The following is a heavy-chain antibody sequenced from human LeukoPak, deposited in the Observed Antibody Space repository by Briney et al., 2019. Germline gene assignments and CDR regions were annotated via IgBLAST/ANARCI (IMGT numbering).Heavy chain of an antibody. V-gene: IGHV3-23*01. CDR3: ARRAGAYSHPYDY. Sequence: GGSLRLSCAASGFTFSNYGMHWVRQAPGKGLEWVSAISGSGGSTYYADSVKGRFTISRDNSKNTLYLQMNSLRAEDTAVYYCARRAGAYSHPYDYWGQGTLVTVSS. CDR1: GFTFSNYG. J-gene: IGHJ4*02. CDR2: ISGSGGST. D-gene: IGHD4/OR15-4a*01.